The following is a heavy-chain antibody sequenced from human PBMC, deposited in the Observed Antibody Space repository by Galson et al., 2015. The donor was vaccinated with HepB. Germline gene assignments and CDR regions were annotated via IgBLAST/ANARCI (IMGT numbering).Heavy chain of an antibody. J-gene: IGHJ2*01. V-gene: IGHV1-18*01. Sequence: QSGAEVKKPGASVKVSCKASGYTFTSYGISWVRQAPGQGLEWMGWISAYNGNTDYAQKLQGRVTLTTDTSTGTAYMELRSLRTDDTAVYYCARDVTGEWYFDLWGRGTLVTVSS. CDR1: GYTFTSYG. CDR3: ARDVTGEWYFDL. CDR2: ISAYNGNT. D-gene: IGHD7-27*01.